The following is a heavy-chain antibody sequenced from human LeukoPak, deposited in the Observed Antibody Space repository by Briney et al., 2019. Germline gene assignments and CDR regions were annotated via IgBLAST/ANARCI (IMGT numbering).Heavy chain of an antibody. Sequence: SETLSLTASVSGGSISSGGYYWSSIRQHPEKFLEWIGYIYYSGSTYYNTSLKSRVTISVVTSKNQFSLKLSSVTAADTAAHYCARGGYDNWNYRGNLFDYWGQGTLVTVSS. J-gene: IGHJ4*02. D-gene: IGHD1-7*01. CDR3: ARGGYDNWNYRGNLFDY. CDR1: GGSISSGGYY. V-gene: IGHV4-31*03. CDR2: IYYSGST.